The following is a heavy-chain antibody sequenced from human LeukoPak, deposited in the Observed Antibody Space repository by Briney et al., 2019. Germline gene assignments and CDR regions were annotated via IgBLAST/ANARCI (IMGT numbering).Heavy chain of an antibody. CDR1: GFTLSVYG. V-gene: IGHV3-30*02. D-gene: IGHD5-24*01. CDR3: AAINIAQLPIRVY. CDR2: ILYDGSDK. J-gene: IGHJ4*02. Sequence: PGRSLRLSCAASGFTLSVYGMHWVRQAAGKGLEWVSFILYDGSDKYYADSVKGRVTISRDNSKNTLYLQMNSLIVEDTAVYYCAAINIAQLPIRVYWGQGTLVSVSS.